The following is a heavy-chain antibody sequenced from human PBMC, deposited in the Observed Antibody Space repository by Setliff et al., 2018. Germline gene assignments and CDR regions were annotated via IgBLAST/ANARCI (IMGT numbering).Heavy chain of an antibody. D-gene: IGHD6-19*01. CDR2: INPNSGGT. V-gene: IGHV1-2*02. Sequence: ASVKVSCKASGYTFTGYYMHWVRQAPGQGLEWMGWINPNSGGTNYAQKLQGRVTMTTDTSTSTAYMELRSLRSDDTAVYYCARDKVERTYSSGWSWEYYFDYWGQGTLVTVSS. CDR1: GYTFTGYY. CDR3: ARDKVERTYSSGWSWEYYFDY. J-gene: IGHJ4*02.